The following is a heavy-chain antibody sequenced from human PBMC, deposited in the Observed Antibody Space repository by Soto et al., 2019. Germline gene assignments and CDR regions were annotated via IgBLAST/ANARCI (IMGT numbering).Heavy chain of an antibody. CDR3: AMSDIVAGADFDY. Sequence: QVQLQESGPGLVKPSETLSLTCTVSGGSISSYYWSWIRQPPGKGLEWIGYIYYSGSTNYNPSLKSRVTISVDTSKNQFSLKLSSVTAADTAVYYCAMSDIVAGADFDYWGQGTLVTVSS. J-gene: IGHJ4*02. V-gene: IGHV4-59*01. CDR2: IYYSGST. CDR1: GGSISSYY. D-gene: IGHD5-12*01.